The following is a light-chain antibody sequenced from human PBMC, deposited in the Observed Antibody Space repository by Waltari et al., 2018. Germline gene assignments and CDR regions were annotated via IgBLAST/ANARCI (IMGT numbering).Light chain of an antibody. J-gene: IGLJ3*02. CDR3: QTWGTGIQV. Sequence: QLVLTQSPSASASLGASVKLTCTLSSGHSSYAIAWHQQQPAKGPRYLMKLSGDGSHGKGDGIPDRFSGSSSGAERYLTISSLQSEDEADYYCQTWGTGIQVFGGGTKLTVL. V-gene: IGLV4-69*01. CDR1: SGHSSYA. CDR2: LSGDGSH.